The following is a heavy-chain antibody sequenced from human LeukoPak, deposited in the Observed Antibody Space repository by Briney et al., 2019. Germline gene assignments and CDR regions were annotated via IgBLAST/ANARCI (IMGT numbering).Heavy chain of an antibody. Sequence: SETLSLTCAVSGGSISSNSYYWGWIRQPPGKGLEWIGYIYYSGSTNYNPSLKSRVTISVDTSKNQFSLKLSSVTAADAAVYYCARVSGITMIVVVNSDAFDIWGQGTMVTVSS. CDR2: IYYSGST. D-gene: IGHD3-22*01. V-gene: IGHV4-61*05. J-gene: IGHJ3*02. CDR3: ARVSGITMIVVVNSDAFDI. CDR1: GGSISSNSYY.